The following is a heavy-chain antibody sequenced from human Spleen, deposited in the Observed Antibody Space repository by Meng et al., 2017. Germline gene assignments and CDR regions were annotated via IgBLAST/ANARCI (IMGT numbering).Heavy chain of an antibody. V-gene: IGHV4-34*01. CDR3: ARGPTTMAHDFDY. CDR2: INHSGST. Sequence: QVQLPDGGVGLLKPPMTLPLTCVFSGGSFSNYYWSCIRQPPGKGLEWIGEINHSGSTNYNPSLESRATISVDTSQNNLSLKLSSVTAADSAVYYCARGPTTMAHDFDYWGQGTLVTVSS. D-gene: IGHD4-11*01. CDR1: GGSFSNYY. J-gene: IGHJ4*02.